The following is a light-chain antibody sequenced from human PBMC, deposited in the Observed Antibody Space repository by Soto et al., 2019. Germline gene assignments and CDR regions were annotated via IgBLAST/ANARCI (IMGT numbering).Light chain of an antibody. J-gene: IGKJ4*01. CDR1: QSISNW. CDR3: QQYNGYRLA. CDR2: KAS. V-gene: IGKV1-5*03. Sequence: DIQMTQSPSSLSASVGDRVTFTCRASQSISNWLAWYQQKPGKAPKLLIYKASTLESGVPSRFSGSGSGTEFTLSISSLQADDFAIYYCQQYNGYRLAFGGGTKVDIK.